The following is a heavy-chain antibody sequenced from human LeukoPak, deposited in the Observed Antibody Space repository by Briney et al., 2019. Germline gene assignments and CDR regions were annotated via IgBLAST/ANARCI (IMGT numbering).Heavy chain of an antibody. CDR3: ARVLDLSKRGLDAFDI. D-gene: IGHD3-16*01. V-gene: IGHV4-59*01. J-gene: IGHJ3*02. CDR2: VYYSGST. CDR1: GGSISSYF. Sequence: SETLSLTCTVAGGSISSYFWSWIRQPPGKGLEWIGYVYYSGSTNYNPSLKSRVTISVDTSKKQFSLKLSSATAADTAVYYCARVLDLSKRGLDAFDIWGQGTMVTVSS.